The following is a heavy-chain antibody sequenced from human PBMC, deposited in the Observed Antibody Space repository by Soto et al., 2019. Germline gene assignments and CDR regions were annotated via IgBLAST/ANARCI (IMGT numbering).Heavy chain of an antibody. J-gene: IGHJ4*02. CDR3: AKGAAGRTNDYGDY. CDR2: ISGRGSNT. Sequence: EVQLLESGGGLVQPGGSLRLSCAASGFTFNNYAMSWVRQAPGKGLEWVSVISGRGSNTYYADSVKGRFPISRDNSKNTLYLQMNSLRAEDTAVYYCAKGAAGRTNDYGDYWGQGTLVTVSS. D-gene: IGHD3-16*01. V-gene: IGHV3-23*01. CDR1: GFTFNNYA.